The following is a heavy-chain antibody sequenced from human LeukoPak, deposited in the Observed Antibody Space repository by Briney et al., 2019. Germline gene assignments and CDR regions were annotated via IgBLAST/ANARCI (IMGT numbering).Heavy chain of an antibody. CDR1: GFTFSSYS. CDR3: ARVPAGVIGMKDAFDI. V-gene: IGHV3-21*01. J-gene: IGHJ3*02. Sequence: GGSLRLSCAASGFTFSSYSMNWVRQAPGKGLEWVSSISGSSSYIYYADPVKGRLPISRHNAKNSLYLQMNSLRAEDTAVYYCARVPAGVIGMKDAFDIWGQGTMVTVSS. D-gene: IGHD3-16*02. CDR2: ISGSSSYI.